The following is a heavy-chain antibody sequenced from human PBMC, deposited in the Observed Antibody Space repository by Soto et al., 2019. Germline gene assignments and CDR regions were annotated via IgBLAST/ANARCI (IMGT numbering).Heavy chain of an antibody. CDR1: GGSISSSSYY. CDR2: IYYSGST. Sequence: QLQLQESGPGLVKPSETLSLTCTVSGGSISSSSYYCGWIRQHPGKGLEWIGSIYYSGSTYYNPTIKSRVTISVDTSKNQFSLRLSSVTAADTAVYYCARHFCGPGVCSAFDYWGQGTVVNVSS. V-gene: IGHV4-39*01. CDR3: ARHFCGPGVCSAFDY. J-gene: IGHJ4*02. D-gene: IGHD2-8*01.